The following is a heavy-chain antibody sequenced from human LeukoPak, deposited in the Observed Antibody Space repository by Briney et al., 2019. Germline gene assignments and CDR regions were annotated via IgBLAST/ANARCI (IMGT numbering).Heavy chain of an antibody. J-gene: IGHJ4*02. CDR2: FYYSGSN. V-gene: IGHV4-39*01. D-gene: IGHD1-26*01. CDR3: ARSYGGTIPRFLGDY. Sequence: SETLSLTCTVSGGSISSNNYYWGWIRQPPGKGLEWIGSFYYSGSNYYNPSLKSRLTISGDTSKNQFSLRLTSVTAADTAVYYCARSYGGTIPRFLGDYWGQGIIVTVSS. CDR1: GGSISSNNYY.